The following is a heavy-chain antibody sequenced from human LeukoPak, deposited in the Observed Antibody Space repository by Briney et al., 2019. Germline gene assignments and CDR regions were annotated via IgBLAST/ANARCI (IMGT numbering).Heavy chain of an antibody. J-gene: IGHJ4*02. CDR2: ISGSGGRT. V-gene: IGHV3-23*01. Sequence: QPGGSLRLSCAASGFTFANYAMSWVRQAPGKGLEWVSAISGSGGRTYYADSVKGRFTISRDNSKNTLYLQMNSLRAEDTAVYYCAKDFTLDGYDSSGYYGANFDYWGQGTLVTVSS. CDR3: AKDFTLDGYDSSGYYGANFDY. D-gene: IGHD3-22*01. CDR1: GFTFANYA.